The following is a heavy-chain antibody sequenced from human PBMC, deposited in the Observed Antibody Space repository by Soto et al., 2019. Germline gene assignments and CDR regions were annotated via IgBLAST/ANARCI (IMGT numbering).Heavy chain of an antibody. J-gene: IGHJ4*02. D-gene: IGHD3-10*01. V-gene: IGHV1-24*01. Sequence: SVKVSCKVSGYTLTDLSMHWVRQAPGKGLEWMGGFDPEDGETIYAQKFQGRVTMTEDTSTDTAYMELSSLRSEDTAVYYCATGLDDYYGSGSYYLVDYWGQGTLVTVSS. CDR2: FDPEDGET. CDR1: GYTLTDLS. CDR3: ATGLDDYYGSGSYYLVDY.